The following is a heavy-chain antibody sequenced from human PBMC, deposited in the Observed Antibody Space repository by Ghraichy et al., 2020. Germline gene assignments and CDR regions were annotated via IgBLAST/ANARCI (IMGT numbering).Heavy chain of an antibody. D-gene: IGHD3-3*01. CDR2: IYYSGST. Sequence: SETLSLTCTVSGGSISSYYWSWIRQPPGKGLEWIGYIYYSGSTNYNPSLKSRVTISVDTSKNQFSLKLSSVTAADTAVYYCARVHYDFWSGYRRPNWFDPWGQGTLVTVSS. J-gene: IGHJ5*02. V-gene: IGHV4-59*01. CDR1: GGSISSYY. CDR3: ARVHYDFWSGYRRPNWFDP.